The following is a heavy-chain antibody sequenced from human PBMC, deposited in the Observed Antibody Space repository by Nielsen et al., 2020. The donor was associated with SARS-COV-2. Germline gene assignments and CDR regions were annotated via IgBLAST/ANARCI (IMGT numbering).Heavy chain of an antibody. V-gene: IGHV3-21*01. CDR3: ARDQCSGGSCYYYYYYYGMDV. J-gene: IGHJ6*02. Sequence: WLRQPPGKGLEWVSSISSSSSYIYYADSVKGRFTISRDNAKNSLYLQMNSLRAEDTAVYYCARDQCSGGSCYYYYYYYGMDVWGQGTTVTVSS. CDR2: ISSSSSYI. D-gene: IGHD2-15*01.